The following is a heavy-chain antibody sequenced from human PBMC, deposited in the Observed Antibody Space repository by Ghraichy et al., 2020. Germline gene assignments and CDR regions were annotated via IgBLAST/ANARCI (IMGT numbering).Heavy chain of an antibody. CDR3: AKAGTVGANFDY. CDR2: IWYDGSNK. D-gene: IGHD1-26*01. CDR1: GFTFSSYG. Sequence: GGSLRLSCAVSGFTFSSYGMHWVRQAPGKGLEWVAVIWYDGSNKYYADSVKGRFTISRDNSKNTLYLQMNSLRAEDTAVYYCAKAGTVGANFDYWGQGTLVTVSS. V-gene: IGHV3-33*06. J-gene: IGHJ4*02.